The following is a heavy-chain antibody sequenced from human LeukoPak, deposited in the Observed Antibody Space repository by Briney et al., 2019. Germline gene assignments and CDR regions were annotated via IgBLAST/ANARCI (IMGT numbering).Heavy chain of an antibody. D-gene: IGHD1-26*01. V-gene: IGHV3-9*01. Sequence: GRSLRLSCAASGFTFDDYAMHWVRQAPGKGLEWAPGISWNSGSIGYADSVKGRFTNSRDNAKNSLYLQMNSLRAEDTALYYCAKDIGYSGSYPDVDYWGQGTLSPSPQ. CDR2: ISWNSGSI. J-gene: IGHJ4*02. CDR3: AKDIGYSGSYPDVDY. CDR1: GFTFDDYA.